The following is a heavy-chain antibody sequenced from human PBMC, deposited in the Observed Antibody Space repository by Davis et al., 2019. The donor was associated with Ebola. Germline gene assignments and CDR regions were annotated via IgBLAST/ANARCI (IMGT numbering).Heavy chain of an antibody. CDR1: GYSISSGYY. J-gene: IGHJ4*02. CDR2: ISHSGST. D-gene: IGHD5-24*01. CDR3: VRGSDAYKTGY. Sequence: MPSETLSLTCTVSGYSISSGYYWSWIRQPPGKGLEWIGEISHSGSTNYNPSLKSRVTISIDTSRNQFSLEVRSVTAADTAFYYCVRGSDAYKTGYWGQGTLVTVSS. V-gene: IGHV4-38-2*02.